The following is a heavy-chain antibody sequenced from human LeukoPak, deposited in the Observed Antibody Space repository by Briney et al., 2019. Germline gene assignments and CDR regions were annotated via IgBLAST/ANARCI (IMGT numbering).Heavy chain of an antibody. Sequence: ASVRVSCKASGYTFTSYDINWVRQATGQGLEWIGWMNPNSGNTGYAQKFQGRVTMTRNTSISTAYMELSSLRSEDTAVYYCARYKAERGQIFGGYYYYMDVWGKGTTVTVSS. D-gene: IGHD3-10*01. CDR2: MNPNSGNT. V-gene: IGHV1-8*01. CDR1: GYTFTSYD. CDR3: ARYKAERGQIFGGYYYYMDV. J-gene: IGHJ6*03.